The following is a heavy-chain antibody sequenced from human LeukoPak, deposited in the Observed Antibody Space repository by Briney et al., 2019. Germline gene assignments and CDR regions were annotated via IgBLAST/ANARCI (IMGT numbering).Heavy chain of an antibody. J-gene: IGHJ4*02. D-gene: IGHD4-17*01. V-gene: IGHV4-39*01. Sequence: SETLSLTCTVSGGSISSSSYYWGWIRQPPGKGLEWIGTVYYSGDTYYNQSLKSRVTISADMSKNQLSLRLSSVTAADTAVYYCARLDYGDYGSFDYWGQGSLITVSS. CDR2: VYYSGDT. CDR1: GGSISSSSYY. CDR3: ARLDYGDYGSFDY.